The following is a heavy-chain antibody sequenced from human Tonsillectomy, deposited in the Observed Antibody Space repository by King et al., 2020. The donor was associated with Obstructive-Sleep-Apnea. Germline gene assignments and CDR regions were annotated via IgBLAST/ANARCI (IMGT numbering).Heavy chain of an antibody. D-gene: IGHD6-13*01. CDR2: INHSGST. J-gene: IGHJ5*02. CDR3: ARGSGAAAVNWFDP. V-gene: IGHV4-34*01. CDR1: GGSFSDYY. Sequence: VQLQQWGAGLLKSSETLSLTCAVFGGSFSDYYWSWIRQPPEKGLEWIGEINHSGSTNYNPSLKSRVTISVDTSKNQFSLKLSSVTAADPAVYYCARGSGAAAVNWFDPWGQGTLVTVSS.